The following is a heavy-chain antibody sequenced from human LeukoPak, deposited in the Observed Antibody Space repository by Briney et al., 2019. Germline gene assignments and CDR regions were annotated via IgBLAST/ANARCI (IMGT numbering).Heavy chain of an antibody. D-gene: IGHD5-12*01. Sequence: SGPPQANPTQILTQPCTFSGASLSTSGVGVAWIRQPPGKALEWLALIYWDDDKRYSPYLKSRLTITKDSTKHQVVLTMTNMDPVDTATDYCAHRRVATDFDYWGQGTLVTVSS. V-gene: IGHV2-5*02. J-gene: IGHJ4*02. CDR2: IYWDDDK. CDR1: GASLSTSGVG. CDR3: AHRRVATDFDY.